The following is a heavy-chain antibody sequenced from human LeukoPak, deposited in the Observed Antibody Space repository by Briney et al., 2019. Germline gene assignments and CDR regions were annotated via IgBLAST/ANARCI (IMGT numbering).Heavy chain of an antibody. CDR3: TTFLTSGIVVVPAALEGVDY. CDR2: IKSKTDGGTT. Sequence: GGSLRLSCAASGFTFSNAWMSWVRQAPGKGLEWVGRIKSKTDGGTTDYAAPVKGRFTISREDSKNTLYLQMNSLKTEDTAVYYCTTFLTSGIVVVPAALEGVDYWGQGTLVTVSS. D-gene: IGHD2-2*01. V-gene: IGHV3-15*01. J-gene: IGHJ4*02. CDR1: GFTFSNAW.